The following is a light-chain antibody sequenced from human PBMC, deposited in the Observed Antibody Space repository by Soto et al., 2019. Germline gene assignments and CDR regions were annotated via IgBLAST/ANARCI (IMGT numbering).Light chain of an antibody. Sequence: QSALTQPPSASGSPGQSVTISCTGTSSDVGGYNFVSWYQHFPGKAPKLIIYEVTKRPSGVPDRFSGSKSGDTASLTVSGLQTDDEADYYCSSYGGSNNFVFGTGTKVTVL. J-gene: IGLJ1*01. V-gene: IGLV2-8*01. CDR2: EVT. CDR1: SSDVGGYNF. CDR3: SSYGGSNNFV.